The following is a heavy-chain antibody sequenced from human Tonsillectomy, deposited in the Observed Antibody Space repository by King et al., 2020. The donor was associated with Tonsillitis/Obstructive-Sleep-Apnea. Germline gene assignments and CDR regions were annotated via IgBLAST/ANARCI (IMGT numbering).Heavy chain of an antibody. CDR3: AKQGNCDFWSGYPEIDY. Sequence: EVQLVESGGGLVQPGGSLRLSCAASGFTFSSYAMSWVRQAPGKGLEWVSAISGSGGSTYYADSVKGRFTISRANSKNTLYLQMNSLRAEDTAVYYCAKQGNCDFWSGYPEIDYWGQGTLVTVSS. D-gene: IGHD3-3*01. CDR1: GFTFSSYA. J-gene: IGHJ4*02. CDR2: ISGSGGST. V-gene: IGHV3-23*04.